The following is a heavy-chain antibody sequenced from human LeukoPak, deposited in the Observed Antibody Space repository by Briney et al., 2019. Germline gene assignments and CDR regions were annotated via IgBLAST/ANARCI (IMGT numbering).Heavy chain of an antibody. J-gene: IGHJ4*02. D-gene: IGHD4-11*01. CDR1: GFTFSSSW. CDR2: VNSDESIT. Sequence: GGSLRLSCAASGFTFSSSWMYWVRQAPGKGLVWVSRVNSDESITTYADSVKGRFTISRDNAKNTLYLQMNSLRAEDTAVYYCARGLVPGFLDYWGQGTPVTVSS. V-gene: IGHV3-74*01. CDR3: ARGLVPGFLDY.